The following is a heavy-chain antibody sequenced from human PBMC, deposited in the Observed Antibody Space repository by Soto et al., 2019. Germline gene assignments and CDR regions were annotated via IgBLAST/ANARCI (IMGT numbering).Heavy chain of an antibody. Sequence: GASVKVSCKASGGTFSSHTISWVRQAPGQGLEWMGRIIPILAIGNYAQKFRGRVTITADISTSTAYMELSSLRFEDTAVYYCATDSQYYGSGSYYNVRIPPFDYWGQGALVTVSS. J-gene: IGHJ4*02. V-gene: IGHV1-69*04. CDR2: IIPILAIG. CDR3: ATDSQYYGSGSYYNVRIPPFDY. D-gene: IGHD3-10*01. CDR1: GGTFSSHT.